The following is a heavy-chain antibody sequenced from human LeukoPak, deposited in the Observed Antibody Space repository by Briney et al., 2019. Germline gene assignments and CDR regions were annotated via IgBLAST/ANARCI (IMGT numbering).Heavy chain of an antibody. CDR2: IYYSGST. V-gene: IGHV4-31*03. D-gene: IGHD4-17*01. CDR1: GGSISSGGYY. CDR3: ARVHDYGDYGWFDP. J-gene: IGHJ5*02. Sequence: SETLSLTCTVSGGSISSGGYYWSWIRQHPGKGLEWIGYIYYSGSTYYNPSLKSRVTISVDTSKNQFSLKLGSVTAADTAVYYCARVHDYGDYGWFDPWGQGTLVTVSS.